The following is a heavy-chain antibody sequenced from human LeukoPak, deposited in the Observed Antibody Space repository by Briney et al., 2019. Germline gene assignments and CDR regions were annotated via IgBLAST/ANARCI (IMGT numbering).Heavy chain of an antibody. J-gene: IGHJ4*02. CDR1: GGSISSSSYY. Sequence: PSETLSLTCTVSGGSISSSSYYWGWIRQPPGKGLEWIGEINHSETTNYNPSLKSRVTISVDKSKNQFSLKVSSVTAADTAVYYCTYSGSNYPDYWGQGTLVTVSS. D-gene: IGHD1-26*01. CDR3: TYSGSNYPDY. V-gene: IGHV4-39*07. CDR2: INHSETT.